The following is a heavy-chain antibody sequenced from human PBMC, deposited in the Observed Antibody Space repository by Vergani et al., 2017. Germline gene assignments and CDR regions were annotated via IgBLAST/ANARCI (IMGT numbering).Heavy chain of an antibody. J-gene: IGHJ3*02. Sequence: EVQLLESGGDLVQPGGSLRLSCAASGFTFIMHAMSWVRQAPGKGLEWVSTLSASDRRTHYADSVEGRFTISRDNSKTTLFLHMNSLRPEDTAVYYCAKVGRSEVAGTFGAFDIWGQGTMVTVSS. CDR2: LSASDRRT. D-gene: IGHD6-19*01. V-gene: IGHV3-23*01. CDR1: GFTFIMHA. CDR3: AKVGRSEVAGTFGAFDI.